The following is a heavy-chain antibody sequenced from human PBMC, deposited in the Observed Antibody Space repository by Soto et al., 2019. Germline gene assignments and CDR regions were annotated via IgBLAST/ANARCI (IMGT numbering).Heavy chain of an antibody. Sequence: GASVKVSCKASGGTFSSYAISWVRQAPGQGLEWMGGIIPIFGTANYAQKFQGRVTITADESTSTAYMELSSLRSEDTAVYYCARAGYETYYYDSSGYYHYYGMDVWGQGTTVTVSS. J-gene: IGHJ6*02. CDR2: IIPIFGTA. V-gene: IGHV1-69*13. CDR3: ARAGYETYYYDSSGYYHYYGMDV. CDR1: GGTFSSYA. D-gene: IGHD3-22*01.